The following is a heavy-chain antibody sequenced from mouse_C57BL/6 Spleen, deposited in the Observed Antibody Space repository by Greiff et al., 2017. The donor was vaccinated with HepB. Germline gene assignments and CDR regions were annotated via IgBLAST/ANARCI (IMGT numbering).Heavy chain of an antibody. V-gene: IGHV5-17*01. CDR1: GFTFSDYG. CDR3: AGGGYYYGSSPDWFAY. D-gene: IGHD1-1*01. CDR2: ISSGSSTI. J-gene: IGHJ3*01. Sequence: EVKLMESGGGLVKPGGSLKLSCAASGFTFSDYGMHWVRQAPEKGLEWVAYISSGSSTIYYADTVKGRFTISRDNAKNTLFLQMTSLRSEDTAIYYCAGGGYYYGSSPDWFAYWGQGTLVTVSA.